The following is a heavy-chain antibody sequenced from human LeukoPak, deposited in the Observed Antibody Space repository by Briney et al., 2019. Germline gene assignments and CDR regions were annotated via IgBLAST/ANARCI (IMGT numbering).Heavy chain of an antibody. D-gene: IGHD6-13*01. CDR3: AKDRWAAATPSVLFDI. CDR1: GFTFSSYA. V-gene: IGHV3-23*01. J-gene: IGHJ3*02. CDR2: ISGSGGST. Sequence: GGSLRLSCAASGFTFSSYAMSWVRQAPGKGLEWVSAISGSGGSTYYADSVKGRFTISRDNSKNTLYLQMNSLRAEDTAVYYCAKDRWAAATPSVLFDIWGQGTMVTVSS.